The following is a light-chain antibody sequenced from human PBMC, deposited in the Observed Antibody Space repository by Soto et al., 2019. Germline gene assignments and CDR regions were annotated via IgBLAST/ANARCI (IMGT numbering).Light chain of an antibody. Sequence: DIQMPHSPSSVSASFGXRVTITCRTSHGISPWLAFXQQRXGXAPKXXXDDXSSLQRGVPSRFSGSGSATDFALPISSLHPEDFATYFCQQANSVPRTFGGGTKVDIK. CDR3: QQANSVPRT. J-gene: IGKJ4*01. CDR1: HGISPW. V-gene: IGKV1-12*01. CDR2: DXS.